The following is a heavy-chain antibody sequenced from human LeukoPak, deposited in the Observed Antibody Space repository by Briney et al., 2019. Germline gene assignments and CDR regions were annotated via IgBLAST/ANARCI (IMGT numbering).Heavy chain of an antibody. Sequence: GESLKISCKGSGYSFTSYWIGWVRQMPGKGLEWMGIIYPGDSDTRYSPSFQGQVTISADKSISTAYLQWNSLKASDTAMYYCARFVGACSSGSCYSDYWGQGTLVTVSS. CDR2: IYPGDSDT. CDR3: ARFVGACSSGSCYSDY. D-gene: IGHD2-15*01. CDR1: GYSFTSYW. V-gene: IGHV5-51*01. J-gene: IGHJ4*02.